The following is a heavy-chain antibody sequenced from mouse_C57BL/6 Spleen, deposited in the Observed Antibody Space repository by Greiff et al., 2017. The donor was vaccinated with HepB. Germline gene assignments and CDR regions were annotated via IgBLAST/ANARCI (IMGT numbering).Heavy chain of an antibody. CDR2: IHPNSGSN. Sequence: VQLQQPGAELVKPGASVKLSCKASGYTFTSYWMHWVKQRPGQGLEWIGMIHPNSGSNNYNEKFKSKATLTVDKSSSTAYMQLSSLTSEDSAVYYCARSGYDGGYYFDYWGQGTTLTVSS. V-gene: IGHV1-64*01. CDR1: GYTFTSYW. CDR3: ARSGYDGGYYFDY. D-gene: IGHD2-2*01. J-gene: IGHJ2*01.